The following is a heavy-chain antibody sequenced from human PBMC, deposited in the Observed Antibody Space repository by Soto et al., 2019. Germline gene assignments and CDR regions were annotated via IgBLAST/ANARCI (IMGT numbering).Heavy chain of an antibody. CDR2: ISYDGSNK. CDR1: GFTFSSYG. CDR3: AKPSMVYAPPVGYYFDY. V-gene: IGHV3-30*18. J-gene: IGHJ4*02. D-gene: IGHD2-8*01. Sequence: GGSLRLSCAASGFTFSSYGMHWVRQAPGKGLEWVAVISYDGSNKYYADSVKGRFTISRDNSKNTLYLQMNSLRAEDTAVYYCAKPSMVYAPPVGYYFDYWGQGTLVTVSS.